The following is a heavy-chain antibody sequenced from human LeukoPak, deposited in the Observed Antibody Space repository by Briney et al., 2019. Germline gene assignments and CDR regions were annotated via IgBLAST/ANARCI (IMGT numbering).Heavy chain of an antibody. D-gene: IGHD2-21*02. CDR1: GGTFSSYA. V-gene: IGHV1-69*13. J-gene: IGHJ4*02. Sequence: SVKVSCKASGGTFSSYAISWVRQAPGQGLEWMGGIIPIFGTANYAQKFQGRVTITADESTSTAYMELSSLRSEDTAVYYCAVSYCGGDCYAPMWGQGTQVTVSS. CDR2: IIPIFGTA. CDR3: AVSYCGGDCYAPM.